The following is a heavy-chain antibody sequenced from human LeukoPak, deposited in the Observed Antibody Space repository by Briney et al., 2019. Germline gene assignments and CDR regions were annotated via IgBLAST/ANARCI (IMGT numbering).Heavy chain of an antibody. CDR3: ARPVRGGDAFDI. J-gene: IGHJ3*02. V-gene: IGHV4-34*01. D-gene: IGHD3-10*01. CDR2: INHSGST. Sequence: SETLSLTCAVYGGSFSGYYWSWIRQPPGKGLEWIGEINHSGSTNYNPSLKSRVTISVDTSKNQFSLKLSSVTAADTAVYYCARPVRGGDAFDIWGQGTMVTVSS. CDR1: GGSFSGYY.